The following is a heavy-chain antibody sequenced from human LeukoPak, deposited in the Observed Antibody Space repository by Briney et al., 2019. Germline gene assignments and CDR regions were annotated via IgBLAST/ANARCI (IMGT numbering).Heavy chain of an antibody. CDR1: GYTFTSYG. D-gene: IGHD3-9*01. V-gene: IGHV1-18*01. CDR2: ISAYNGNT. CDR3: ARAVVAYYDILTGYADNWFDP. J-gene: IGHJ5*02. Sequence: ASVKVSCKASGYTFTSYGISWVRQAPGQGLEWVGWISAYNGNTNYAQKLQGRVTMTTDTSTSTAYMELRSLRSDGTAVYYCARAVVAYYDILTGYADNWFDPWGQGTLVTVSS.